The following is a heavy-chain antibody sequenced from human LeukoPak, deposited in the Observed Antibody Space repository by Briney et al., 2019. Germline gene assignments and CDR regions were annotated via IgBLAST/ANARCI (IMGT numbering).Heavy chain of an antibody. CDR3: AKAIRSGYYGYYYYYMVV. V-gene: IGHV3-23*01. D-gene: IGHD3-3*01. CDR2: ISGSGGST. Sequence: GGSLRHSCAASGFTFSSYAMSWVRQAPGKGLEWVSAISGSGGSTYYADSVKGRFTISRDNSKNTLYLQMNSLRAEDTAVYYCAKAIRSGYYGYYYYYMVVWRKGTTVTVSS. CDR1: GFTFSSYA. J-gene: IGHJ6*03.